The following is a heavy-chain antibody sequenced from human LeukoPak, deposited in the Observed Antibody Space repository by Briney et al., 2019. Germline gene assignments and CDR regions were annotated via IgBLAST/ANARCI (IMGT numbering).Heavy chain of an antibody. V-gene: IGHV3-48*04. Sequence: GRSLRLSCAASGFTFSSYGMHWVRQAPGKGLEWVSYISSSGSTIYYADSVKGRFTISRDNAKNSLYLQMNSLRAEDTAVYYCARHPGQQTIDYWGQGTLVTVSS. J-gene: IGHJ4*02. CDR1: GFTFSSYG. CDR2: ISSSGSTI. CDR3: ARHPGQQTIDY. D-gene: IGHD1-1*01.